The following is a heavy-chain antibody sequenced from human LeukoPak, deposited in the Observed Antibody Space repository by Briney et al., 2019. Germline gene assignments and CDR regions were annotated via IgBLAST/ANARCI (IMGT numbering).Heavy chain of an antibody. CDR2: IYHSGST. CDR3: ARLYYESSGYWVFDY. CDR1: GGSISSTY. J-gene: IGHJ4*02. D-gene: IGHD3-22*01. Sequence: SETVSLTCTVSGGSISSTYWSWIRQPPGKGLEYIGYIYHSGSTNYNPSLKSRFTISLDTSKNQFSLRLSSVTAADTAVYYCARLYYESSGYWVFDYWGQGTLVAVSS. V-gene: IGHV4-59*08.